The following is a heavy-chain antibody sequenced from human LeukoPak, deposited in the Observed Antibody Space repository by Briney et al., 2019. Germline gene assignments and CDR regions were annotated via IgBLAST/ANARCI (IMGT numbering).Heavy chain of an antibody. Sequence: GGSLRLSCAASGFTFSNYAMAWFRQAPGKGLEWVSGISGNGGKIYYADSVKGRFTISRDNSKNTLYLQMNSLRGEDTAVYFCAKRDYYDSSGYAPLFDYWGQGTLVTVSP. V-gene: IGHV3-23*01. D-gene: IGHD3-22*01. J-gene: IGHJ4*02. CDR1: GFTFSNYA. CDR2: ISGNGGKI. CDR3: AKRDYYDSSGYAPLFDY.